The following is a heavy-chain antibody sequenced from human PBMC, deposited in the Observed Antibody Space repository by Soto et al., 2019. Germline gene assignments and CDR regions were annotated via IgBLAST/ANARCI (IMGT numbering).Heavy chain of an antibody. CDR1: GFTFSSYA. Sequence: EVQLLESGGGLVQPGGSLRLSCAASGFTFSSYAMSWVRQAPGKGLEWVSAISGSGGSTYYADSVKGRFTISRDNSKNTLYLQMNRLRAEDTAVYYCAKRPIVVVPAAIRGRFDYWGQGTLVTVSS. CDR3: AKRPIVVVPAAIRGRFDY. J-gene: IGHJ4*02. D-gene: IGHD2-2*01. CDR2: ISGSGGST. V-gene: IGHV3-23*01.